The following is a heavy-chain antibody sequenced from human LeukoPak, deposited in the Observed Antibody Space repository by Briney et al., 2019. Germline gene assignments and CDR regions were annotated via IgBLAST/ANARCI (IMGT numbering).Heavy chain of an antibody. CDR1: GFTFRNDW. CDR3: ASGGSYFDSSGGNDAFDI. J-gene: IGHJ3*02. Sequence: PGGSLRLSCATSGFTFRNDWVTWVRQAPGKGLEWVSYISSSSWTIHYADSVKGRFTISRDNGMNSLYLQMTSLRAEDTAVYYCASGGSYFDSSGGNDAFDIWGQGTMVTVSS. V-gene: IGHV3-48*04. CDR2: ISSSSWTI. D-gene: IGHD3-22*01.